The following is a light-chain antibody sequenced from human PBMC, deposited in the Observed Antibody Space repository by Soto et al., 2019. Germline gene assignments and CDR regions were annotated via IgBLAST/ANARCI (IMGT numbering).Light chain of an antibody. CDR2: DAS. CDR1: QSVSSY. Sequence: EIVLTQSPATLSLSPGERATLSCRASQSVSSYLAWYQQKPGQAPRLLIYDASNRATGIPARFSGSGSGTDFILTISILEPEDFAVYYCQQRSNWWTFGQGTKVEIK. CDR3: QQRSNWWT. V-gene: IGKV3-11*01. J-gene: IGKJ1*01.